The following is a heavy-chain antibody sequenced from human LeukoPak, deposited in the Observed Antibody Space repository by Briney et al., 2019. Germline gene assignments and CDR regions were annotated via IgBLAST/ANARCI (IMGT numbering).Heavy chain of an antibody. CDR2: LTYDGSKE. CDR3: AKSEGWLDP. Sequence: GRSLRLSCAASGFSFSSYGMHWVRQAPGKGLEWVALLTYDGSKEYYADSVEGRYTISRDNSKNTLYLQINSLRAEDTAVYYCAKSEGWLDPWGQGTLVIASS. V-gene: IGHV3-30*18. CDR1: GFSFSSYG. J-gene: IGHJ5*02.